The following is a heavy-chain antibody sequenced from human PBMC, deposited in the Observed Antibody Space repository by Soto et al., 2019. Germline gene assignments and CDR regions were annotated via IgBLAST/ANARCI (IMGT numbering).Heavy chain of an antibody. J-gene: IGHJ4*02. CDR3: ARHQSSGLYVDS. D-gene: IGHD6-19*01. Sequence: ETLSLTCTVSTGSISGYYWSWIRQPPGKGLEWIAYIYYTGDTNYNPSLKSRVTISEDTSKNQFSLKLSSVTAADTAVYYCARHQSSGLYVDSWGQGTLVTVS. CDR2: IYYTGDT. CDR1: TGSISGYY. V-gene: IGHV4-59*08.